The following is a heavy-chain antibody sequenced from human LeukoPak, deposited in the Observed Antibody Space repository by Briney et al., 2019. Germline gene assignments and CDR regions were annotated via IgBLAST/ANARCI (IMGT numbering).Heavy chain of an antibody. J-gene: IGHJ4*02. CDR2: VNPRGGST. Sequence: GASVTVSCTASGYTFTSYAMNWARQAPGQGLEWMGIVNPRGGSTSYAQKFQGRVTMTRDTSTSTVYMEVSSLRSEDTAVYYCARDFDYGGTQNDYWGQGTLVTVSS. CDR1: GYTFTSYA. D-gene: IGHD4-23*01. V-gene: IGHV1-46*01. CDR3: ARDFDYGGTQNDY.